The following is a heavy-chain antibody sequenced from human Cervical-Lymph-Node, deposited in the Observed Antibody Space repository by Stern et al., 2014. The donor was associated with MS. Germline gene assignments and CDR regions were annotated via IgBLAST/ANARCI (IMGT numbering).Heavy chain of an antibody. Sequence: QVQLQESGPGLVKPSQTLSLTCAVSGGSISSGEYYWSWIRQSPGKGLEWIGYIHYSGTTYYNPSLKSRVTISVDTSKNQFSLKLSSVTAADTAVYYCSRDADGYSLVFDYWGQGTLVTVSS. CDR3: SRDADGYSLVFDY. J-gene: IGHJ4*02. CDR2: IHYSGTT. V-gene: IGHV4-30-4*01. D-gene: IGHD5-24*01. CDR1: GGSISSGEYY.